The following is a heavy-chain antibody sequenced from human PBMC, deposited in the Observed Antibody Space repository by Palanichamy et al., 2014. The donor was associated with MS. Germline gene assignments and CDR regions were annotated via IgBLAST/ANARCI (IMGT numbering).Heavy chain of an antibody. CDR2: ISSRSSTI. Sequence: VQLVEVWGRAWYSLGGPVRLSCAASGFTFSSYSMNWVRQAPGKGLEWVSYISSRSSTIYYADSVKGRFTISRDNAKNSLYLQMNSLRAEDTAVYYCARDLDSSGWYYYYGMDVWGQGTTVTVSS. V-gene: IGHV3-48*01. CDR1: GFTFSSYS. D-gene: IGHD6-19*01. J-gene: IGHJ6*02. CDR3: ARDLDSSGWYYYYGMDV.